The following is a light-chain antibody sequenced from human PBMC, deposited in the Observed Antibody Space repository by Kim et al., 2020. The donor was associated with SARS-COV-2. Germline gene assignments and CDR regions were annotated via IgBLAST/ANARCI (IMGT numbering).Light chain of an antibody. J-gene: IGLJ2*01. CDR1: SSDVGGYNF. Sequence: GQSVIISCTGTSSDVGGYNFVSWYQQHPGKAPKLMIYDVIERPSGIPDRFSASKSGNTASLAISGLQAEDEADYYCCSYAGSYTWLFGGGTQLTVL. CDR2: DVI. CDR3: CSYAGSYTWL. V-gene: IGLV2-11*03.